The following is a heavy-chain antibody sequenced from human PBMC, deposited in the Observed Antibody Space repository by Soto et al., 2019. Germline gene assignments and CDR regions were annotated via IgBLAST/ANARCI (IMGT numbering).Heavy chain of an antibody. CDR3: VRRVNIPSWYFDL. D-gene: IGHD2-21*01. CDR2: INYSGTA. CDR1: GASISKTSSY. V-gene: IGHV4-39*01. Sequence: QVELQQSGPGVVRPSETLSLTCSVSGASISKTSSYWGWIRQPPGKGLEWIGSINYSGTAYYSPALRSRATVSVDTSANQFSLRLMSVTAADTAFYFWVRRVNIPSWYFDLWGREKPVIVSS. J-gene: IGHJ2*01.